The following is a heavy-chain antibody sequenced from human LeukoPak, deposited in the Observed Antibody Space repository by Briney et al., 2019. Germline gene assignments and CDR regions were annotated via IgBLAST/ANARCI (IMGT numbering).Heavy chain of an antibody. V-gene: IGHV3-30*04. J-gene: IGHJ4*02. Sequence: PGGSLRLSCAASGFTFSSYAMHWVRQAPGKGLEWVAVISYDGSNKYYADSVKGRFTISRDNSKNTLYLPMNSLRAEDTAVYYCARDPLSVYCGGDCYSPAYFDYWGQGTLVTVSS. CDR2: ISYDGSNK. CDR1: GFTFSSYA. CDR3: ARDPLSVYCGGDCYSPAYFDY. D-gene: IGHD2-21*02.